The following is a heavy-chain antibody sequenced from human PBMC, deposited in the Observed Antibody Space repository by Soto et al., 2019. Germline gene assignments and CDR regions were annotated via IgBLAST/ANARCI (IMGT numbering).Heavy chain of an antibody. CDR1: GFSLSTSGVD. J-gene: IGHJ4*02. V-gene: IGHV2-5*02. CDR2: IYWDDDK. D-gene: IGHD6-6*01. Sequence: QITLKESGPTLVKPTQTLTLTCTFSGFSLSTSGVDVGWIRQPPGKALEWLALIYWDDDKRYSPSLKSRLTISNDTSKNHVVLTMTNMDPLDTATYYCAHRRPYSNSPEYFFDYWGQGTLVTVSS. CDR3: AHRRPYSNSPEYFFDY.